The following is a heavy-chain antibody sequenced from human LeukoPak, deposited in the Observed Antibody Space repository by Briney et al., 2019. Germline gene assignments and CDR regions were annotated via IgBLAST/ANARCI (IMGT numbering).Heavy chain of an antibody. D-gene: IGHD2-21*02. CDR2: ISSSSSYI. Sequence: GGSLRLSCAASGFTFSSYSMNWVRQAPGKGLEWVSSISSSSSYIYYADSVKGRFTISRDNAKNSLYLQMNSLRAEDTAVYYCARTYCGGDCNWYYYMDVWGKGTTVTVSS. CDR3: ARTYCGGDCNWYYYMDV. J-gene: IGHJ6*03. V-gene: IGHV3-21*01. CDR1: GFTFSSYS.